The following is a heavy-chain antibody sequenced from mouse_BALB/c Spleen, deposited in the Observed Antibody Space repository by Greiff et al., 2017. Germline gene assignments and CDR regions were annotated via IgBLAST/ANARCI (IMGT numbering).Heavy chain of an antibody. CDR1: GFSLTGYG. CDR3: ASTTATTYWYFDV. D-gene: IGHD1-2*01. V-gene: IGHV2-6-7*01. Sequence: VKLMESGPGLVAPSQSLSITCTVSGFSLTGYGVNWVRQPPGKGLEWLGMIWGDGSTDYNSALKSRLSISKDNSKSQVFLKMNSLQTDDTARYYCASTTATTYWYFDVWGAGTTVTVSS. J-gene: IGHJ1*01. CDR2: IWGDGST.